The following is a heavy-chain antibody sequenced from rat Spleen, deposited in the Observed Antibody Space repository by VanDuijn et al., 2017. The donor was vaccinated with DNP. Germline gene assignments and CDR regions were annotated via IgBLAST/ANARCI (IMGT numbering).Heavy chain of an antibody. CDR3: ARTYNSGYGGFAY. V-gene: IGHV5-58*01. D-gene: IGHD4-3*01. J-gene: IGHJ3*01. Sequence: EVQLVESGGGLVQPGRSLKLSCVASGFTFRGYWMFWIRQAPGKGLEWVASINTDGGSTYYPDSVKGRFTISRDNAKSTLYLQMNSLRSEDMATYYCARTYNSGYGGFAYWGQGTLVTVSS. CDR2: INTDGGST. CDR1: GFTFRGYW.